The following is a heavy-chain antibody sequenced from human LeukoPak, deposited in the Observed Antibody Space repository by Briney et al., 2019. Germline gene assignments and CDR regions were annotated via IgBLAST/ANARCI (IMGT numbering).Heavy chain of an antibody. CDR3: ASGGSGWYRFLDY. CDR2: IYYSGNT. Sequence: SETLSLTCTVSGGSISSYYWNWIRQPPGKGLEWIGYIYYSGNTNYNPSLKSRVTISVDTSKNQFSLKLSSVTAADTAVYYCASGGSGWYRFLDYWGQGTLVTVSS. J-gene: IGHJ4*02. CDR1: GGSISSYY. V-gene: IGHV4-59*01. D-gene: IGHD6-19*01.